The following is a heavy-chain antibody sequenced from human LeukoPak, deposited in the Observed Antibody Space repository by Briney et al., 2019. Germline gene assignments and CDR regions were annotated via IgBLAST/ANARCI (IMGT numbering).Heavy chain of an antibody. CDR3: ARWSGSVTARNYYYYMDV. CDR2: IYTSGST. J-gene: IGHJ6*03. CDR1: GGSISPYY. Sequence: SETLSLTCTVSGGSISPYYWSWIRQPAGKGLEWIGRIYTSGSTNYNPSLKSRVTISVDTSKNQFSLKLSSVTAADTAVYYCARWSGSVTARNYYYYMDVWGEGTTVTVSS. V-gene: IGHV4-4*07. D-gene: IGHD6-6*01.